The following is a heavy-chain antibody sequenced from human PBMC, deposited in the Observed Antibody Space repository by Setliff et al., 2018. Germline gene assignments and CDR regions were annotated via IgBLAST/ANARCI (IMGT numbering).Heavy chain of an antibody. CDR1: GFTFSSYA. V-gene: IGHV3-7*03. Sequence: GGSLRLSCAASGFTFSSYAMSWVRQAPGKGLEWVANIKQDGSEKYYVDSVKGRFTISRDNAKNSLYLQMNSLRAEDTAIYYCAKYPSNSVYNYFDPWGQGTLVTVSS. J-gene: IGHJ5*02. D-gene: IGHD1-7*01. CDR3: AKYPSNSVYNYFDP. CDR2: IKQDGSEK.